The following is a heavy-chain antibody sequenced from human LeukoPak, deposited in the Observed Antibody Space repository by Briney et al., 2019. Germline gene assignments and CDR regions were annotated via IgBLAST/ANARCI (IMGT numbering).Heavy chain of an antibody. Sequence: SETLSLTCAVYGGSFSGYYWSWIRQPPGKGLEWIGEINHSGSTNYNPSLKSRVTISVDTSKNQFSLKLSSVTAADTAVYYCARESPYYYDSSGYSYGPSRNWYFDLWGRGTLVTVSS. CDR3: ARESPYYYDSSGYSYGPSRNWYFDL. CDR1: GGSFSGYY. J-gene: IGHJ2*01. D-gene: IGHD3-22*01. CDR2: INHSGST. V-gene: IGHV4-34*01.